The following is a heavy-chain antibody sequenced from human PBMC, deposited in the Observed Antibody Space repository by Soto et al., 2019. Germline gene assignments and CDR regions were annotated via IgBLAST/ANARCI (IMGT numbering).Heavy chain of an antibody. D-gene: IGHD2-2*01. V-gene: IGHV4-31*03. CDR3: ARERWRDCSSTSCPRDV. CDR2: IYYSGST. CDR1: GGSISSGGYY. J-gene: IGHJ6*02. Sequence: PSETLSLTCTVSGGSISSGGYYWSWIRQHPGKGLEWIGYIYYSGSTYYNPALKRRVTISVDTSKNQFSLKLSSVTAADTAVYYCARERWRDCSSTSCPRDVWGQGTTVTVSS.